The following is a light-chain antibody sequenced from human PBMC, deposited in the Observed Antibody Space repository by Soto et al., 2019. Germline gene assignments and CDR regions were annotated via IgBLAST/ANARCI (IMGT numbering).Light chain of an antibody. Sequence: EIVMTQSPATLSVSPGERATLSCRASQSVSSNLAWYQQKPGQAPRLLIYGASTRATGSPARFSGSGFGTEVTLTISSLQSEDFAVYYCQQYNYWPPYTFGQGTKLEIK. CDR3: QQYNYWPPYT. CDR1: QSVSSN. J-gene: IGKJ2*01. V-gene: IGKV3-15*01. CDR2: GAS.